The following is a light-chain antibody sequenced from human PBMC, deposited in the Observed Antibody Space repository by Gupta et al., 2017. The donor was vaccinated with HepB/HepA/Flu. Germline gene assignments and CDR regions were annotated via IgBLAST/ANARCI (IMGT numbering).Light chain of an antibody. CDR2: VGTGVMVG. CDR1: SDYSDYK. Sequence: QPVLTQPPSASASLGASVTLTCTLTSDYSDYKVDWYQERPGKGPRFVMRVGTGVMVGSKGDGIPDRFSVGCSGLNPSLTTTDTQEEDESEEYEGTAHGNGRPFVCVVGGGTKLTVL. J-gene: IGLJ3*02. CDR3: GTAHGNGRPFVCV. V-gene: IGLV9-49*03.